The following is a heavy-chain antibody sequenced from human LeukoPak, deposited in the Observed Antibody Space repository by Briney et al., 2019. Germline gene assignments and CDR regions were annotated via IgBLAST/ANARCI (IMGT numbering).Heavy chain of an antibody. CDR1: GVTFSNYW. V-gene: IGHV3-74*01. Sequence: PGGSLRLSCTAPGVTFSNYWMHWVRQAPGKGLVWVSRITNDGSGASYADSVTRRFTISRDNAKNTVYLQMNSLRAEDTAVYYCARDIATTPVYWGQGTLVTVPS. J-gene: IGHJ4*02. CDR3: ARDIATTPVY. CDR2: ITNDGSGA. D-gene: IGHD5-12*01.